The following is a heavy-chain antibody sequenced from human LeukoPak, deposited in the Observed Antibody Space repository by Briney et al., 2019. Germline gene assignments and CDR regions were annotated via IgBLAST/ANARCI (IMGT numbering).Heavy chain of an antibody. J-gene: IGHJ4*02. Sequence: GGSLRLSCAASGFTFSSYEMNWVRQAPGKGLQWVSYISSSGSNKYYADSVKGRFTISRDNAKKSLFLQMSSLRAEDTAVYFCARVHDTSGYYVDYWGQGTLVTVSS. CDR1: GFTFSSYE. V-gene: IGHV3-48*03. CDR2: ISSSGSNK. D-gene: IGHD3-22*01. CDR3: ARVHDTSGYYVDY.